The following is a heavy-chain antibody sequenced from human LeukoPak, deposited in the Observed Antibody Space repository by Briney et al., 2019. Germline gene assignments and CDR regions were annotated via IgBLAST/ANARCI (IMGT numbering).Heavy chain of an antibody. V-gene: IGHV4-34*01. Sequence: SETLSLTCAVYGGSFSGYYWSWIRQPPGKGLEWIGEINHSGSTNYNPSLKSRVTISVDTSKNQFSLKLSSVTAADTAVYHCARHGVGPAIDYWGQGTLVTVSS. D-gene: IGHD2-8*01. CDR1: GGSFSGYY. CDR3: ARHGVGPAIDY. J-gene: IGHJ4*02. CDR2: INHSGST.